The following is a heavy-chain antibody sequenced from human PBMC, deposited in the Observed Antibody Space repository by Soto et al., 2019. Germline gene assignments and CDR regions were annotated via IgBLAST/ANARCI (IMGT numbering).Heavy chain of an antibody. CDR1: GFSLTTSGVG. CDR3: AHRVLRTVFGLVTTTAISFDF. D-gene: IGHD3-3*01. J-gene: IGHJ4*02. CDR2: IYWDDDK. Sequence: QITLNESGPTVVSPTETLTLTCRFSGFSLTTSGVGVGWIRQSPGKAPEWLALIYWDDDKRYSASLKSSLTITKDTSKNQVVLTVSDLDPTDTATYYCAHRVLRTVFGLVTTTAISFDFWGQGTPVAVSS. V-gene: IGHV2-5*02.